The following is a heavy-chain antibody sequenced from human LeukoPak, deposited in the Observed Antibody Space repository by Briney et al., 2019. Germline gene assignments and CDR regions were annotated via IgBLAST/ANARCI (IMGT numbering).Heavy chain of an antibody. V-gene: IGHV4-34*01. Sequence: SSETLSLTCAVYGGSFSGYYWSWIRQPPGKGLEWIGEINHSGSTNYNPSLKSRVTISLDTSKNQFSLKLSSVTAADTAVYYCARGRWLQFSQYFFDYWGQGTLVTVSS. CDR2: INHSGST. D-gene: IGHD5-24*01. CDR1: GGSFSGYY. J-gene: IGHJ4*02. CDR3: ARGRWLQFSQYFFDY.